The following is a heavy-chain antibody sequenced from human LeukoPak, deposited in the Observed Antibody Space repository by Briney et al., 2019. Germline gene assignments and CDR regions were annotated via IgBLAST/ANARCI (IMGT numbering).Heavy chain of an antibody. CDR1: GFTFSSYA. CDR3: AKVDGKAGELLDY. D-gene: IGHD1-26*01. V-gene: IGHV3-23*01. J-gene: IGHJ4*02. Sequence: GGSLRLSCAASGFTFSSYAMSWVRQAPGKGLEWVSAISGSGGSIYYADSVKGRFTISRDNSKNTLYLQMNSLRAEDTAVYYCAKVDGKAGELLDYWGQGTLVTVSS. CDR2: ISGSGGSI.